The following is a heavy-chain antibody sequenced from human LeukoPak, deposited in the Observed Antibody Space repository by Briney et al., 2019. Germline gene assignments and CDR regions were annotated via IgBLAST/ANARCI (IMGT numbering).Heavy chain of an antibody. CDR3: ARDKSGIAAAGTGYYYGMDV. D-gene: IGHD6-13*01. CDR2: ISTSSSYI. J-gene: IGHJ6*04. Sequence: PGGSLRLSCAASGFTFSSYSMNWVRQAPGKGLEWVSSISTSSSYIYYADSVEGRFTISRDNAKKSLYLQMNSLRAEDTAVYYCARDKSGIAAAGTGYYYGMDVWGKGTTVTVSS. V-gene: IGHV3-21*01. CDR1: GFTFSSYS.